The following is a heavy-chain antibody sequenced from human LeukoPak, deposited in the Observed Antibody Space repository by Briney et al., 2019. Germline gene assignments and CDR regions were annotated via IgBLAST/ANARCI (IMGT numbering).Heavy chain of an antibody. J-gene: IGHJ4*02. V-gene: IGHV3-23*01. D-gene: IGHD3-10*01. CDR2: ISASGGST. Sequence: GGSLRLSCAASGFTFSSYAMSWVRQAPGKGLEWVSAISASGGSTYYAGSVKGRLTNSRDNSKNTLYLQMNSLRAEDTAVYYCAKASGSGRLNPFDYWGQGTLVTVSS. CDR1: GFTFSSYA. CDR3: AKASGSGRLNPFDY.